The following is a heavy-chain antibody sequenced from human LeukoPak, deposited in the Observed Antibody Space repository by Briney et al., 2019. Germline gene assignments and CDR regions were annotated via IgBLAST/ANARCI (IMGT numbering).Heavy chain of an antibody. CDR3: ARDLGYWIIGSPFFDH. J-gene: IGHJ4*02. CDR1: GFIFSPYW. V-gene: IGHV3-74*01. Sequence: PGGSLRLSCVASGFIFSPYWIHWVRQAPGKGLVWVSRISADGRNATYADSVKGRFTVSRDNAKNTPYLQMNSLRAEDTAVYYCARDLGYWIIGSPFFDHWGRGTLVTVSP. CDR2: ISADGRNA. D-gene: IGHD2-2*03.